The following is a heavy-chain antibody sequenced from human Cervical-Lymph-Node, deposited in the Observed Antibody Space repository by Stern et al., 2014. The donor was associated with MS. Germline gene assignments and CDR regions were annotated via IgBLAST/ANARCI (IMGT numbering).Heavy chain of an antibody. CDR2: INTSGGST. J-gene: IGHJ4*02. D-gene: IGHD1-1*01. CDR3: ARVSGWNDGLFGY. V-gene: IGHV1-46*01. CDR1: GYTFTSYY. Sequence: QVQLVQSGAEVKKPGASVKVSCKASGYTFTSYYMHWVRQAPGQGLEWMGIINTSGGSTSYAQNFQGIVTMTRDTSTSTVFMELSSLRSEDTAVYYCARVSGWNDGLFGYWGQGTLVTVSS.